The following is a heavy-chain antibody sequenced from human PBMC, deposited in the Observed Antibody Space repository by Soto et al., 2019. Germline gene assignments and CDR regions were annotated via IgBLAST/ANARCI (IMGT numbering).Heavy chain of an antibody. J-gene: IGHJ6*02. CDR1: GYTFTSYA. Sequence: ASVKVSCQASGYTFTSYAMHWVRQAPGQRLEWMGWINAGNGNTKYSQKFQGRVTITRDTSASTAYMELSSLRSEDTAVYYCARQGGRVGFYYGMDVWGQGTTVTVSS. CDR2: INAGNGNT. CDR3: ARQGGRVGFYYGMDV. V-gene: IGHV1-3*01. D-gene: IGHD1-26*01.